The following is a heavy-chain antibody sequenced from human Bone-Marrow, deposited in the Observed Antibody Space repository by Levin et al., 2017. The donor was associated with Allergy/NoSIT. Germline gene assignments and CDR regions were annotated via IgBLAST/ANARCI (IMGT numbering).Heavy chain of an antibody. CDR2: IESGGVRT. Sequence: AGGSLRLSCEVSGFPLSTYAMSWVRQTPGNGPQWVAGIESGGVRTHYADYVKGRFTISRDTSTSMLFLQMNSLRAEDTAIYYCVKDSSYSRGRQVWYFDVWGRGTLVSVSS. V-gene: IGHV3-23*01. D-gene: IGHD6-19*01. J-gene: IGHJ2*01. CDR1: GFPLSTYA. CDR3: VKDSSYSRGRQVWYFDV.